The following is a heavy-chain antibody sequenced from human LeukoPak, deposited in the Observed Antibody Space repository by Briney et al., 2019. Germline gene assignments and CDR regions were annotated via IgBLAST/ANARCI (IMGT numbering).Heavy chain of an antibody. J-gene: IGHJ4*02. D-gene: IGHD3-22*01. CDR3: ARADMSSGYTPNDY. CDR2: INPDSGGT. CDR1: GYTFTDYY. V-gene: IGHV1-2*02. Sequence: ASVKVSYKASGYTFTDYYIHWVRQAPGQGLEWMGWINPDSGGTSYAQNFQGRVTVTRDTSISTAYMELSRLRSDDTAVYYCARADMSSGYTPNDYWGQGTLVSVSS.